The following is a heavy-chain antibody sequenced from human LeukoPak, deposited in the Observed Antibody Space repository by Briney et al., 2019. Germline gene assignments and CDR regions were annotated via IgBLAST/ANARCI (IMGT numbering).Heavy chain of an antibody. CDR2: ISSTSTYK. J-gene: IGHJ4*02. Sequence: GGSLRLSCAASGFSFSTYYVNWVRQAPGKGLEWVSCISSTSTYKFYADSVRGRFATSRDNAKNSLYLQMNSLRAEDTAVYYCVRENHGSFDYWGQGSLVTVSS. V-gene: IGHV3-21*01. CDR1: GFSFSTYY. CDR3: VRENHGSFDY.